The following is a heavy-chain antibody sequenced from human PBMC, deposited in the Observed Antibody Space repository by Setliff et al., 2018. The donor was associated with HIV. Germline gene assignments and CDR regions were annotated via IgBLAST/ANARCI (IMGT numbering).Heavy chain of an antibody. CDR2: ITSDGGSS. V-gene: IGHV3-43D*03. Sequence: GESLRLSCAASGFSFDDYAMHWVRQAPGKGLEWVSTITSDGGSSFYADSLKGRFTISRDNSKNSLYLQMNSLRVDDSAFYHCVKGPSTSSWAVTWDAFDIWGQGTPVTVSS. D-gene: IGHD6-13*01. J-gene: IGHJ3*02. CDR3: VKGPSTSSWAVTWDAFDI. CDR1: GFSFDDYA.